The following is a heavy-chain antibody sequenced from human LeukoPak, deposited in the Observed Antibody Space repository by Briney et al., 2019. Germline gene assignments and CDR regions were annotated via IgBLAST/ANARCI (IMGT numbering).Heavy chain of an antibody. J-gene: IGHJ6*03. CDR1: GYTFTSYD. V-gene: IGHV1-8*01. D-gene: IGHD1-20*01. CDR2: MNPNSGNT. CDR3: ARDGAYNWNYDYYYYMDV. Sequence: ASVKVSCKASGYTFTSYDINWVRQATGQGLEWMGWMNPNSGNTGYAQKFQGRVTITRNTSISTAYMELSSLRSEDTAVYYCARDGAYNWNYDYYYYMDVWGKGTTVTVSS.